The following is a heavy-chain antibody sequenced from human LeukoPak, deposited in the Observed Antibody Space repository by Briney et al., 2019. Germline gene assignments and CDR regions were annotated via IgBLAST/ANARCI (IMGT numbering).Heavy chain of an antibody. D-gene: IGHD6-13*01. Sequence: GGSLRLSCAASGLAFSTYSMSWVRQAPGKGLYWVSGISASGSSTYYADSVKGRFTISRDSAKNSLYLQMNSLRAEDTAVYYCARGPYSSNWYVDYWGQGTLVTVAS. V-gene: IGHV3-21*06. CDR3: ARGPYSSNWYVDY. J-gene: IGHJ4*02. CDR1: GLAFSTYS. CDR2: ISASGSST.